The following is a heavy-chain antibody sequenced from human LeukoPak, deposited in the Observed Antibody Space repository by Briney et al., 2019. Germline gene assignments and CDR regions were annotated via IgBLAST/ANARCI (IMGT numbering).Heavy chain of an antibody. J-gene: IGHJ4*02. CDR3: ARGDDYGDYWGLY. D-gene: IGHD4-17*01. CDR2: MNPNSGNT. V-gene: IGHV1-8*01. Sequence: GPVKVSCKASGYTFTSYDINWVRQATGQGLEWMGWMNPNSGNTGYAQKFRGRVTMTRNTSISTAYMELSSLRCEDTAVYYCARGDDYGDYWGLYWGQGTLVTVSS. CDR1: GYTFTSYD.